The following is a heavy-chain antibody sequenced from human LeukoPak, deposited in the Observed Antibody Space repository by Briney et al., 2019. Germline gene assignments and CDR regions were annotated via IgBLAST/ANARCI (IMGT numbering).Heavy chain of an antibody. V-gene: IGHV3-23*01. D-gene: IGHD5-24*01. CDR1: GITFSNSA. CDR2: ITKSGDQT. CDR3: VKSAGKDGYRDVFDI. J-gene: IGHJ3*02. Sequence: PGGSLRLSCVPSGITFSNSALSWVRQAPWKGLEWVSTITKSGDQTHYADSVRGLFTISRDIFKNTLYLQMNSLRAEDTAVYHCVKSAGKDGYRDVFDIWGQGTVVTVSS.